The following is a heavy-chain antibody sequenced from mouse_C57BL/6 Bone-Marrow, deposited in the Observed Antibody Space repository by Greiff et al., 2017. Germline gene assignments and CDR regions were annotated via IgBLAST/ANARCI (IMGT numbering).Heavy chain of an antibody. CDR3: ARGYYGSNYAMDY. CDR1: GYTFTDYN. Sequence: SGPELVKPGASVKIPCKASGYTFTDYNMDWVKQSHGKSLEWIGDINPNNGGTIYNQKFKGKATLTVDKSSSTAYMELRSLTSEDTAVYYCARGYYGSNYAMDYWGQGTSVTVSS. D-gene: IGHD1-1*01. V-gene: IGHV1-18*01. J-gene: IGHJ4*01. CDR2: INPNNGGT.